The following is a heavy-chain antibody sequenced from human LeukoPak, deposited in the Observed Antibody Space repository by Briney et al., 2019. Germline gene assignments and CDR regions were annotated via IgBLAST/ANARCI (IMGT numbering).Heavy chain of an antibody. CDR2: FGGSSGSA. J-gene: IGHJ4*02. CDR1: GFTFSSYG. V-gene: IGHV3-23*01. Sequence: GGSLRLSCAASGFTFSSYGMSWVRQAPGKGLEWVSTFGGSSGSAFYADSVKGRFTISRDNSKNTLYLQMNSLRAEDTAVYYCARDYSSSWLRFFDYWGQGTLVTVSS. CDR3: ARDYSSSWLRFFDY. D-gene: IGHD6-6*01.